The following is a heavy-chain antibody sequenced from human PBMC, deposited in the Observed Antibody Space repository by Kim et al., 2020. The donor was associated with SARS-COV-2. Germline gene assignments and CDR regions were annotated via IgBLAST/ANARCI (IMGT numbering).Heavy chain of an antibody. CDR3: ARLVTTRRTGYYGMDV. Sequence: SETLSLTCTVSGGSINNYYWSWIRQPPEKELEWIGYIYYSGSTSYNPSLKSRVTLSIDTSKNQFSLKLNSVTATDTALYYCARLVTTRRTGYYGMDVWGQGTTVTVSS. V-gene: IGHV4-59*13. J-gene: IGHJ6*02. CDR1: GGSINNYY. CDR2: IYYSGST. D-gene: IGHD4-4*01.